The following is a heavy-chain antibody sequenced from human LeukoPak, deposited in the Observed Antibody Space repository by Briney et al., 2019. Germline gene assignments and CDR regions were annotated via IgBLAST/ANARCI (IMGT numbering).Heavy chain of an antibody. V-gene: IGHV3-33*01. CDR3: ETDPPDSGGAFWS. J-gene: IGHJ4*02. D-gene: IGHD3-3*01. CDR2: IWRGGNYK. Sequence: GGSLRLSCSASGFDFRMYAMHWVRQAPGKGLEWVAMIWRGGNYKFYVDAVKGRCTIYRDDFRSTFYLEMDSLTADDTAVYYCETDPPDSGGAFWSGGQGPLFPVSA. CDR1: GFDFRMYA.